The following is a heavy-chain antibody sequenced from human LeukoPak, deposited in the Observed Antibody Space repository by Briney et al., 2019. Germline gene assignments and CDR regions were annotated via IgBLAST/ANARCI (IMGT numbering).Heavy chain of an antibody. D-gene: IGHD2-8*01. CDR2: IKQDGSEA. J-gene: IGHJ4*02. Sequence: HPGGSLRLSCAASGFTFTTYWMTWVGQAPGKGLEWVADIKQDGSEAVYADSVRGRFTISRDNAKNSLYLQMNSLRVEDTAVYYCSNGIYDRSYWGQGTLVTVSS. CDR3: SNGIYDRSY. V-gene: IGHV3-7*01. CDR1: GFTFTTYW.